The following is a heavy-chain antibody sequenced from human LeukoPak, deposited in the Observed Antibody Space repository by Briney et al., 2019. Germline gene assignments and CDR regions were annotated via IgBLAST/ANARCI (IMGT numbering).Heavy chain of an antibody. D-gene: IGHD5-18*01. V-gene: IGHV4-59*01. J-gene: IGHJ4*02. CDR1: GGSLSTYY. CDR2: IYNSGST. Sequence: SETLSLTCTGSGGSLSTYYWSWIRQPPGKGLEWIGYIYNSGSTNYNPSLKSRVTISVDTSKNKFSLKLSSVTAAGTAVYYCARGGYSYGYDDDFDYWGQGTLVTVSS. CDR3: ARGGYSYGYDDDFDY.